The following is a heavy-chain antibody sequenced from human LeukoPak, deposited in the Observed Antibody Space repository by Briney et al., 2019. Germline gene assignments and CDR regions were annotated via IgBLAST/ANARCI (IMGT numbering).Heavy chain of an antibody. CDR1: GGSISSSSYY. CDR3: ASRCSTCCYGDYFDY. CDR2: IYYSGGT. V-gene: IGHV4-39*07. J-gene: IGHJ4*02. Sequence: KPSETLSLACTVAGGSISSSSYYWGWIRQPPGKGLEWIGSIYYSGGTYYNPSLKSRVTISVDTSKNQFSLKLSSVTAADTAVYYCASRCSTCCYGDYFDYWGQGTLVTVSS. D-gene: IGHD2-2*01.